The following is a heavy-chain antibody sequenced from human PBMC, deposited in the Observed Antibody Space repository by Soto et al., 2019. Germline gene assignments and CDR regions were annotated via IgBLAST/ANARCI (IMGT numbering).Heavy chain of an antibody. J-gene: IGHJ6*02. Sequence: PGGSLRLSCAASGFTFSSYGMHWVRQAPGKGLEWVAIIWYDGSNKYYADSVKGRFTISRDNSKNTLYLQMNSLGAEDTAVYYCARDLSSLYYDLPDVCGQGTTVTVSS. CDR2: IWYDGSNK. CDR3: ARDLSSLYYDLPDV. CDR1: GFTFSSYG. V-gene: IGHV3-33*01. D-gene: IGHD3-3*01.